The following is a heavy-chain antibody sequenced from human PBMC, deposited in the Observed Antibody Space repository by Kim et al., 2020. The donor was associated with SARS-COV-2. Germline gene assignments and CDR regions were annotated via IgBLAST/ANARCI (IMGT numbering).Heavy chain of an antibody. J-gene: IGHJ3*02. D-gene: IGHD1-26*01. CDR2: ISYDGSNK. Sequence: GGSLRLSCAASGFTFSSYAMHWVRQAPGKGLEWVAVISYDGSNKYYADSVKGRFTISRDNSKNTLYLQMNSLRAEDTAVYYCAGLSGSYHIWGQGTMVTVSS. CDR3: AGLSGSYHI. CDR1: GFTFSSYA. V-gene: IGHV3-30-3*01.